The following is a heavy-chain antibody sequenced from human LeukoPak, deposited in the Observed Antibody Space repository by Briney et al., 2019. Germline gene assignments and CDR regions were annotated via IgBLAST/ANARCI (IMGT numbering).Heavy chain of an antibody. D-gene: IGHD3-10*01. CDR2: IMWRSGST. J-gene: IGHJ6*02. Sequence: GGSLRLSCAVSGFTSDDHAMHWVRQTSGKGLEWVAGIMWRSGSTGYGDSVKGRFTISRDNAKKSLYLQMNGLRVEDTAFYYCTKDLTPGGADVWGQGTTVTVSS. CDR1: GFTSDDHA. V-gene: IGHV3-9*02. CDR3: TKDLTPGGADV.